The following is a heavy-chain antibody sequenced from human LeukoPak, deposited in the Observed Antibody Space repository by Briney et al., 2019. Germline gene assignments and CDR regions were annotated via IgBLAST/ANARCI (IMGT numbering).Heavy chain of an antibody. D-gene: IGHD1-26*01. CDR1: GYSFPSYW. CDR2: IYPGDSDT. V-gene: IGHV5-51*01. J-gene: IGHJ6*02. Sequence: PGESLKISCKGSGYSFPSYWIAWVRQMPGKGLEWMGIIYPGDSDTTYSPSFQGQVTISVDKSISTAYLQWSSLKASDTAMYYCAGSMGATIYYYGMDVWGRGTTVTVSS. CDR3: AGSMGATIYYYGMDV.